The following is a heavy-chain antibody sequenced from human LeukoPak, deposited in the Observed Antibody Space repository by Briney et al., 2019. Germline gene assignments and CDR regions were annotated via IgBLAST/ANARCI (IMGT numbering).Heavy chain of an antibody. D-gene: IGHD6-13*01. Sequence: PSETLSLTCTVSGGSISTYYWSWIRQPPGKGLEWIGYIYSSGITNYNPSLKSRVTLSIDTSNNQFSLKLNSVTAADTAVYYCARDGGGSSWYKWFDPWGQGTLVTVSS. CDR3: ARDGGGSSWYKWFDP. CDR2: IYSSGIT. CDR1: GGSISTYY. J-gene: IGHJ5*02. V-gene: IGHV4-59*01.